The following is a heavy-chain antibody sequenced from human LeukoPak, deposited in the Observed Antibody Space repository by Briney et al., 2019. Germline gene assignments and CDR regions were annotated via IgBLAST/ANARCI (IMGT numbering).Heavy chain of an antibody. Sequence: ASVKVSCKASGYTFTGYYMHWVRQAPGQGLEWMGWINPNSGGTNYAQEFQGWVTMTRDTSISTAYMELRSLRSDDTAVYYCARLYCSTTTCYNFWFDHWGQGTLVTVSS. CDR1: GYTFTGYY. V-gene: IGHV1-2*04. CDR2: INPNSGGT. J-gene: IGHJ5*02. CDR3: ARLYCSTTTCYNFWFDH. D-gene: IGHD2-2*02.